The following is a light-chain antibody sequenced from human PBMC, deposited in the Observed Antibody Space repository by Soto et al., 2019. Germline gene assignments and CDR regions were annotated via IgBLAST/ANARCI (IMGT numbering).Light chain of an antibody. J-gene: IGKJ2*01. Sequence: EIVLTQSPGTLSLSPGERATLSCRASQSVSSSYLAWYQQKPGQAPRLLIYGASSRATGIPDRFSGSGSGSDFTLTIRSLEPEDFAVYYRQQYRSSPYTFGQGTKLEIK. V-gene: IGKV3-20*01. CDR1: QSVSSSY. CDR2: GAS. CDR3: QQYRSSPYT.